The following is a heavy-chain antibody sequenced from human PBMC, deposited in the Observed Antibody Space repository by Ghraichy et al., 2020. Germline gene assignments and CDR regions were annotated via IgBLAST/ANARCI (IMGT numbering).Heavy chain of an antibody. CDR3: ARVSLAGATEVKYFDS. CDR2: INHSGTT. Sequence: SETLSLTCAVYGGSFSGYYWTWIRQSPVKGLEWIGEINHSGTTNYNPSLKSRVTVSVDTSKNQFSLKLRSVTAADTSVYFCARVSLAGATEVKYFDSWGRGTPVTVSS. CDR1: GGSFSGYY. D-gene: IGHD3-16*01. J-gene: IGHJ4*02. V-gene: IGHV4-34*01.